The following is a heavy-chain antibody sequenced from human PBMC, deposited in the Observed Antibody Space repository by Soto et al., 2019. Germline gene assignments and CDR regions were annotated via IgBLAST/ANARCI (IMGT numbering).Heavy chain of an antibody. Sequence: GESLKISCNGSGYSFTSYWIGWVRQMPGKGLEWMGLIYPGDSDTRYSPSFQGQVTISADKSISTAYLQWSSLKASDTAMYYCARTASGYYVSYGMDVWGQGTTVAVSS. CDR3: ARTASGYYVSYGMDV. V-gene: IGHV5-51*01. D-gene: IGHD3-22*01. CDR2: IYPGDSDT. J-gene: IGHJ6*02. CDR1: GYSFTSYW.